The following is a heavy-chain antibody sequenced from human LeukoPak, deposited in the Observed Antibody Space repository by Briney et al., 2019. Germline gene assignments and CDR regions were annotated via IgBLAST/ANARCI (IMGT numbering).Heavy chain of an antibody. CDR3: NLRSFGVSVGIDY. D-gene: IGHD4-23*01. J-gene: IGHJ4*02. CDR2: ISSSSSYI. V-gene: IGHV3-21*01. CDR1: GFTFSSYS. Sequence: GGSLRLSCAASGFTFSSYSMNWVRQAPGKGLEWVSSISSSSSYIYYADSVKGRFTISRDNAKNPLYLQMNSPRAEDMAVYYCNLRSFGVSVGIDYWGQGTLVTVSS.